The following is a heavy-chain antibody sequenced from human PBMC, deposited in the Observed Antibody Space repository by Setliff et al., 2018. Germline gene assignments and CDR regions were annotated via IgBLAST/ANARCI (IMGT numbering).Heavy chain of an antibody. D-gene: IGHD6-13*01. CDR2: MFWNGGE. CDR1: GVSLSASGVG. CDR3: AHRQLGSAAAGASFDF. Sequence: ESGPTLVNPTETLTLTCSLSGVSLSASGVGVGWIRQPPGKALEWLALMFWNGGERYNPSLSSRLSIAKDTSRNEVVLTLINLDPLDTATYYCAHRQLGSAAAGASFDFWGRGTLVTAPQ. J-gene: IGHJ4*02. V-gene: IGHV2-5*01.